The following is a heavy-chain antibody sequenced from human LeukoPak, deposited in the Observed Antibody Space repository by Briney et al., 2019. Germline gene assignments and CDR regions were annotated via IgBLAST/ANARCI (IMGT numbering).Heavy chain of an antibody. CDR2: TWYRSKRSN. D-gene: IGHD3-22*01. J-gene: IGHJ4*02. CDR1: GDSVYSNSAA. Sequence: SETLSLTCAISGDSVYSNSAAWTWITQSPSRGREWQVKTWYRSKRSNEYAVSLKSRVTINPDTSRNQNTLHLNSVTHEDTAVHYCTMYYYDSRGYYYYYFDYWGQGARVTVSS. V-gene: IGHV6-1*01. CDR3: TMYYYDSRGYYYYYFDY.